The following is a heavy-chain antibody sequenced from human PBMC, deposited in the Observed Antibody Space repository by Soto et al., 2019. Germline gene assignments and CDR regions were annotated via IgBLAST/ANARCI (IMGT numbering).Heavy chain of an antibody. CDR3: AKVIAWDYGDYPTDEYYYYGMDV. D-gene: IGHD4-17*01. CDR2: ISYDGSNK. V-gene: IGHV3-30*18. Sequence: QVQLVESGGGVVQPGRSLRLSCAASGFTFSSYGMHWVRQAPGKGLEWVAVISYDGSNKYYADSVKGRFTISRDNSKNTLYLQMNSLRAEDTAMYYCAKVIAWDYGDYPTDEYYYYGMDVWGQGTTVTVSS. CDR1: GFTFSSYG. J-gene: IGHJ6*02.